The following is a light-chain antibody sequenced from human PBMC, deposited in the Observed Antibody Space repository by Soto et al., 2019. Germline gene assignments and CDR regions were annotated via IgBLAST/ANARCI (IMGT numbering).Light chain of an antibody. CDR2: EAS. CDR3: QQHINWPLT. CDR1: QTVSSS. V-gene: IGKV3-11*01. J-gene: IGKJ4*01. Sequence: EIVLTQSPATLSLSPGERATLSCRASQTVSSSLAWYQQKPGQAPRLLIYEASNRATRIPARFSGSGSGADFTLTISSLEPEDFALYYCQQHINWPLTFGGGTKVEIK.